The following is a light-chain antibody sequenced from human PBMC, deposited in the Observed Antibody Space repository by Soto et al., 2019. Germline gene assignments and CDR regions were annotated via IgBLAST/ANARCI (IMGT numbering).Light chain of an antibody. V-gene: IGLV2-14*01. CDR1: NSDIGGYNS. CDR2: GVT. Sequence: QSVLTQPASVSGSPGQSITISCTGSNSDIGGYNSVSWYQQHPSKAPKLLIFGVTNRPSGVSDRFSGSKSGNTASLTISALQAEDEADYYCTSYTSVTIVVFGGGTKLTVL. J-gene: IGLJ2*01. CDR3: TSYTSVTIVV.